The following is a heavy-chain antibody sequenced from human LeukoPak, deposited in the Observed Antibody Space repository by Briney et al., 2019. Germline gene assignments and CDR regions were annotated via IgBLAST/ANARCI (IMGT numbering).Heavy chain of an antibody. Sequence: SETLSLTCTVSGGSISSGGYYWSWIRQHPGEGLEWIGYIYYSGSTYYNPSLKSRVTISVDTSKNQFSLKLSSVTAADTAVYYCARYIVVVPAATRGKGWFDPWGQGTLVTVSS. J-gene: IGHJ5*02. CDR3: ARYIVVVPAATRGKGWFDP. CDR1: GGSISSGGYY. D-gene: IGHD2-2*01. CDR2: IYYSGST. V-gene: IGHV4-31*03.